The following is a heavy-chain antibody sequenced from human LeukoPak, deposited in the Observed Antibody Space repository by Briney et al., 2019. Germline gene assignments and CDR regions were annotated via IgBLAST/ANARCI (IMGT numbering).Heavy chain of an antibody. V-gene: IGHV1-18*01. CDR1: GYTFTSYG. D-gene: IGHD4-17*01. J-gene: IGHJ6*02. CDR2: ISAYNGNT. CDR3: ARGVLVGAIYYYYYSMDV. Sequence: ASVKVSCKASGYTFTSYGISWVRQAPGQGLEWMGWISAYNGNTNYAQKLQGRVTMTTDTSTSTAYMELRSLRSDDTAVYYCARGVLVGAIYYYYYSMDVWGQGTTVTVSS.